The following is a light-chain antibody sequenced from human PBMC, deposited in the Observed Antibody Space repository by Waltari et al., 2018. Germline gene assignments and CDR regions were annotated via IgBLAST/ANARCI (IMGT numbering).Light chain of an antibody. J-gene: IGLJ3*02. CDR2: VNSDGRH. V-gene: IGLV4-69*01. Sequence: QLVLPQSPSASASLGASVKLTCTLSSGHSTNIIAWHQHQPEKGPRYLLKVNSDGRHSKGDQIPDRFSGSSSGAEHYLTISSLQSEDEADYYCQTGGHGTWVFGGGTKLTVL. CDR1: SGHSTNI. CDR3: QTGGHGTWV.